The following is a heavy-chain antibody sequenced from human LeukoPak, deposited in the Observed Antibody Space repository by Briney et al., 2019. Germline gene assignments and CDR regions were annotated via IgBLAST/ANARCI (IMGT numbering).Heavy chain of an antibody. Sequence: PGGSLTLSCVASGFTLSSYWMSWVRQAPGEGRGWVVNIMEEGNEEYYVASVKGRLIISRDKAKNPSWLQLNSLRAEDTAVYYCATSTGWRFDYWGQGNLVTVSS. CDR3: ATSTGWRFDY. D-gene: IGHD2-8*02. J-gene: IGHJ4*02. CDR2: IMEEGNEE. V-gene: IGHV3-7*01. CDR1: GFTLSSYW.